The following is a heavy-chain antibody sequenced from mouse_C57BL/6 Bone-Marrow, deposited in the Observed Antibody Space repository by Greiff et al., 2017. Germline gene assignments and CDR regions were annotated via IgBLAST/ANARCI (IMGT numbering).Heavy chain of an antibody. V-gene: IGHV14-3*01. CDR2: IDPANGNT. Sequence: EVQLQQSVAELVRPGASVKLSCTASGFNIKNTYMHWVKQRPEQGLEWIGRIDPANGNTKYAPKFQGKATITADTSSTTAYLQLSSLTSEDTAIYYCAVDYYGSSPTPFAYWGQGTLVTVSA. CDR1: GFNIKNTY. J-gene: IGHJ3*01. D-gene: IGHD1-1*01. CDR3: AVDYYGSSPTPFAY.